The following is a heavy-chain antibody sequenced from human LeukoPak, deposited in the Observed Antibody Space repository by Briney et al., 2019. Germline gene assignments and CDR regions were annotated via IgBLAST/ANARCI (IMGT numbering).Heavy chain of an antibody. D-gene: IGHD3-22*01. J-gene: IGHJ4*02. CDR2: IIPIFGTA. CDR3: ASEAMKIKHRITMIVVALDY. CDR1: GGTFSSYD. V-gene: IGHV1-69*05. Sequence: SVKVSCKASGGTFSSYDISWVLQAPGQGLEWMGRIIPIFGTANYAQKFQGRVTITTDESTSTAYMELSSLRSEDTAVYYCASEAMKIKHRITMIVVALDYWGQGTLVTVSS.